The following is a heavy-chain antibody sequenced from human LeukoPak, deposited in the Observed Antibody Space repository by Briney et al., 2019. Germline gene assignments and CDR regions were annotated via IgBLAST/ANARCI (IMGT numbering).Heavy chain of an antibody. J-gene: IGHJ4*02. Sequence: MASETLSLTCTVSGYSISSGYYWGWIRQPPGKGLEWIGSIYHSGSTYYNPSLKSRVTISVDTSKNQFSLKLSSVTAADTAVYYCAREYYYDSSGYYSSYFDYRGQGTLVTVSS. D-gene: IGHD3-22*01. CDR3: AREYYYDSSGYYSSYFDY. CDR1: GYSISSGYY. CDR2: IYHSGST. V-gene: IGHV4-38-2*02.